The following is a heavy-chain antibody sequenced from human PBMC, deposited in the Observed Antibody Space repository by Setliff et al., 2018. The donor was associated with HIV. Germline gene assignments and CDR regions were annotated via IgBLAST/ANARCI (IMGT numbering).Heavy chain of an antibody. CDR3: VRVDYGDYDFDY. CDR2: IYHSGST. D-gene: IGHD4-17*01. CDR1: GHSITSDYQ. V-gene: IGHV4-38-2*02. J-gene: IGHJ4*02. Sequence: SSETLSLTCTASGHSITSDYQWGWIRQPPGKGLEWIGSIYHSGSTYYNPSLKSRVTISVDTTKSQISLKLISVTAADTAVFYCVRVDYGDYDFDYWGQGTLVTVSS.